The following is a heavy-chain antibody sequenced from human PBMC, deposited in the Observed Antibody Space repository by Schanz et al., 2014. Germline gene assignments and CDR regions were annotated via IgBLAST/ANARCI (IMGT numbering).Heavy chain of an antibody. CDR1: GFTFENYA. CDR3: ARWFLIRGVILDS. CDR2: INTGGDST. Sequence: EVQLVESGGGLVQPGGSLRLSCAASGFTFENYALTWVRQVPGKGLEWVSSINTGGDSTYYADSVKGRFTISRDNSRDTVYLQMNSLRADDTAMYYCARWFLIRGVILDSWGQGTLVTVSS. D-gene: IGHD3-10*01. V-gene: IGHV3-23*04. J-gene: IGHJ4*02.